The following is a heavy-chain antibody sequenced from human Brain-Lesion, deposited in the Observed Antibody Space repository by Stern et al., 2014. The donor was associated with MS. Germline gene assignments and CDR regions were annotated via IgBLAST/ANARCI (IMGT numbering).Heavy chain of an antibody. Sequence: DQLVESGAEVKKPGASVKVSCKVSGYTLTELSMHWVRQAPRKGLEWMGGFDPGDGETIYAQKFQRRVTMTEDTSTDTAYMELSSLRSEDTAVYYCATLSPGAGGNYYRHFDYWGQGTLVTVSS. CDR1: GYTLTELS. D-gene: IGHD1-26*01. J-gene: IGHJ4*02. CDR3: ATLSPGAGGNYYRHFDY. CDR2: FDPGDGET. V-gene: IGHV1-24*01.